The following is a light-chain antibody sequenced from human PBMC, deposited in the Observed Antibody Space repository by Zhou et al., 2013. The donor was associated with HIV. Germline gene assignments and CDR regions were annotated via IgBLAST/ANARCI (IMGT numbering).Light chain of an antibody. V-gene: IGKV1-9*01. CDR3: QXLNSYPRT. CDR1: QGISSY. CDR2: ATS. Sequence: DIQLTQSPSFLSASVGDRVTITCRASQGISSYLAWYQQKPGKAPKLLIYATSTLQSGVPSRFSGSGSGTEFTLTISSLQPEDFATYYCQXLNSYPRTFGGRDQGGDQT. J-gene: IGKJ4*01.